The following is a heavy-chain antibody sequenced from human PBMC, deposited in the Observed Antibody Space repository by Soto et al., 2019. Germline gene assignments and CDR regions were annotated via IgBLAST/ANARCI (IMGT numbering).Heavy chain of an antibody. CDR2: IYYSGST. Sequence: SVTMCLTCTVAGGYIRSSGYYWGWIRKPPGKGLEWIGSIYYSGSTYYNPSLKSRVTISVDTSKNQFSLKLSSVTAADTAVYYCARLPTGSRVYSRVDYWGQGTLVTVSS. CDR3: ARLPTGSRVYSRVDY. D-gene: IGHD4-4*01. J-gene: IGHJ4*02. CDR1: GGYIRSSGYY. V-gene: IGHV4-39*01.